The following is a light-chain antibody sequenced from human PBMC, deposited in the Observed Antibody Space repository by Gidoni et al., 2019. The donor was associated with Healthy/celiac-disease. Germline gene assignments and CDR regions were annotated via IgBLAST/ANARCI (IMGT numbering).Light chain of an antibody. CDR1: QSVSSSY. Sequence: EIVLTQSPCTLSLSPGERATLSCRASQSVSSSYLAWYQQKPGQAPRLLIYGASSRATGIPDRFSGSGSGTDFTLTISRLEPEDVAVYYCQQYGSSPPKVTFGQGTRLEIK. V-gene: IGKV3-20*01. CDR2: GAS. CDR3: QQYGSSPPKVT. J-gene: IGKJ5*01.